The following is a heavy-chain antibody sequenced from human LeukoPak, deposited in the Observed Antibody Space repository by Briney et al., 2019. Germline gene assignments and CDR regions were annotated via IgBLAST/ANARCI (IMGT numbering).Heavy chain of an antibody. D-gene: IGHD3-10*01. CDR2: ISAYNGNT. J-gene: IGHJ6*02. CDR3: ARHAMVRGVLKWYYYYGMDV. Sequence: ASVKVSCKASGYTFTSYGISWVRQAPGQGLEWMGWISAYNGNTNYAQKLQGRVTMTTDTSTSTAYMELRSLRSDDTAVYYCARHAMVRGVLKWYYYYGMDVWGQGTTVTVSS. V-gene: IGHV1-18*01. CDR1: GYTFTSYG.